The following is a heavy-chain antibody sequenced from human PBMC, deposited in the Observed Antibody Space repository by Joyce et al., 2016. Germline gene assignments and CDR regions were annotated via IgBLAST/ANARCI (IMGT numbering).Heavy chain of an antibody. Sequence: QVHLVQSGAEVKKPGASVKVSCKASGYTFTDYYVNWVRQAPGQGLEWMGWIGPKTGFTKYALKVEGRITMTRDTSISTGYLDLTILTSNDTAVYFWAKVADRSGWEAFDIWGQGTVVTVSS. CDR3: AKVADRSGWEAFDI. D-gene: IGHD1-26*01. CDR2: IGPKTGFT. J-gene: IGHJ3*02. CDR1: GYTFTDYY. V-gene: IGHV1-2*02.